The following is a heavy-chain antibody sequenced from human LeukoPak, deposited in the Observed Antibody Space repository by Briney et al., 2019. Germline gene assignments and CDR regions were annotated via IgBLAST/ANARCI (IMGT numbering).Heavy chain of an antibody. CDR3: ARSRRQWLDFDY. Sequence: GGSLRLSCAASGFTVSSNYMSWVRQAPGKGLEWVSVIYSGGSTYYADSVKGRFTISRDNSKNTLYLQMNSLRAEDTAVYYCARSRRQWLDFDYWGQGTLVAVSS. CDR2: IYSGGST. D-gene: IGHD6-19*01. V-gene: IGHV3-53*01. J-gene: IGHJ4*02. CDR1: GFTVSSNY.